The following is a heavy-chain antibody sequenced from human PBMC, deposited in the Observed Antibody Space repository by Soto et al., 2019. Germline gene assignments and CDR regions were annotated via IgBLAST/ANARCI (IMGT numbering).Heavy chain of an antibody. CDR3: GGLLCGSDGMDV. D-gene: IGHD3-3*01. J-gene: IGHJ6*02. Sequence: QVQLQESGPGLVKPSQTLSLTCTVSGGSISSGDYYWSWIRQPPGKGLEWIGYIDYSGSTYYNPSLKSRVTISVDTSKNQFSLKLSSVTAADTTVYYCGGLLCGSDGMDVWGQGTTVTVSS. CDR2: IDYSGST. V-gene: IGHV4-30-4*01. CDR1: GGSISSGDYY.